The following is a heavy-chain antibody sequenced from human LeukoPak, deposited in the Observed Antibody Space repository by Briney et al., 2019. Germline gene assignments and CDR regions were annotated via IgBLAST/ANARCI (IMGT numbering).Heavy chain of an antibody. Sequence: GGSLRLSCAASGFTFSSHSMNWVRQAPGKGLEWVPSISSSTTYIYYADSVKGRFTISRDNAKNSLNLQMNSLRAEDTAVYYCARDGNIAACDYWGQGTLVTVSS. J-gene: IGHJ4*02. D-gene: IGHD6-25*01. CDR2: ISSSTTYI. CDR3: ARDGNIAACDY. V-gene: IGHV3-21*01. CDR1: GFTFSSHS.